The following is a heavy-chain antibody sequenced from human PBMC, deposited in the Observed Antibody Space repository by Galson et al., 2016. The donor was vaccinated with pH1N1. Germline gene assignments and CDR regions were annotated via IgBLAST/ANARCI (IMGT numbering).Heavy chain of an antibody. D-gene: IGHD3-10*01. CDR2: ITHSGTT. J-gene: IGHJ6*02. CDR3: ARLSLGGHTETYGMDV. V-gene: IGHV4-34*01. CDR1: GGSFSGHY. Sequence: LSLTCALYGGSFSGHYWSWIRQSPGKGLEWIGEITHSGTTHYNASLKSRVSMSVDTSRNQFSLKLSSVTAADTAVYYCARLSLGGHTETYGMDVWGQGTTVIVSS.